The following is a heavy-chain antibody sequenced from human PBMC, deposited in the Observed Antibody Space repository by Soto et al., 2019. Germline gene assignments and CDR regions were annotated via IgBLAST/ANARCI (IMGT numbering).Heavy chain of an antibody. J-gene: IGHJ6*02. CDR3: AKAPNRYSSFYYGLGV. V-gene: IGHV3-43*01. CDR1: GFTFSDFT. Sequence: GGSLRLSCAASGFTFSDFTMYWVRQAPGKSLEWVSLIAWDGGSTYYADSVKGRFTISRDFSKNSLYLQMNSLRTEDTALYYCAKAPNRYSSFYYGLGVWGQGTTVTVSS. CDR2: IAWDGGST. D-gene: IGHD4-4*01.